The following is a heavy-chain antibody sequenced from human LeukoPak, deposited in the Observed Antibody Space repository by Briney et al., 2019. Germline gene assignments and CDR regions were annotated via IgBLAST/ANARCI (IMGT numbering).Heavy chain of an antibody. CDR1: GFTFSSYA. CDR2: ISYDGSNK. V-gene: IGHV3-30-3*01. Sequence: QTGGSLRLSCAASGFTFSSYAMHWVRQAPGKGLEWVAVISYDGSNKYYADSVKGRFTISRDNSKNTLYLQMNSLRAEDTAVYYCAREDTVGYDSRRWAFDIWGQGTMVTVSS. D-gene: IGHD5-12*01. CDR3: AREDTVGYDSRRWAFDI. J-gene: IGHJ3*02.